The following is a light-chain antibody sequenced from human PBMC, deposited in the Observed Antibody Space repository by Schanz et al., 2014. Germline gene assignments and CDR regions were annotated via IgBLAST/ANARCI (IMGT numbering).Light chain of an antibody. CDR1: QSVSSY. V-gene: IGKV3-11*01. CDR3: QQRSNWPPMYS. Sequence: EIVLTQSPATLSLSPGERATLSCRASQSVSSYLAWYQQKPGQAPRLLIYDASNRAPGIPDRFSGSGSGTEFTLTISRLEPEDFAVYYCQQRSNWPPMYSFGQGTKLEIK. J-gene: IGKJ2*03. CDR2: DAS.